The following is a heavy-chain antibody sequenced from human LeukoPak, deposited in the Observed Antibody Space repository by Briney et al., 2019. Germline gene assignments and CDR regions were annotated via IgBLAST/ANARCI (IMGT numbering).Heavy chain of an antibody. CDR3: ARDGGFGGPYGMDV. D-gene: IGHD3-10*01. CDR2: ISYDGSNK. V-gene: IGHV3-30-3*01. CDR1: GFTFSSYA. Sequence: GGSLRLSCAASGFTFSSYAMHWVRQAPGKGLEWVADISYDGSNKYYADSVKGRFTISRDNSKNTLYLQMNSLRAEDTAVYYCARDGGFGGPYGMDVWGQGTTVTVSS. J-gene: IGHJ6*02.